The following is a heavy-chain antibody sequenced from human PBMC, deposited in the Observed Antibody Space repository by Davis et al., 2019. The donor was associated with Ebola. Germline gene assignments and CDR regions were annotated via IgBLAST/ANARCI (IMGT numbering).Heavy chain of an antibody. Sequence: SVKVSCKASGYTFTSYAMHWVRQAPGQRLEWMGWINAGNGNTKYSQKFQGRVTITRDTSASTAYMELSSLRSEDTAVYYCARGNYGSGSYYSQYNWFDPWGQGTLVTVSS. J-gene: IGHJ5*02. CDR2: INAGNGNT. D-gene: IGHD3-10*01. V-gene: IGHV1-3*01. CDR3: ARGNYGSGSYYSQYNWFDP. CDR1: GYTFTSYA.